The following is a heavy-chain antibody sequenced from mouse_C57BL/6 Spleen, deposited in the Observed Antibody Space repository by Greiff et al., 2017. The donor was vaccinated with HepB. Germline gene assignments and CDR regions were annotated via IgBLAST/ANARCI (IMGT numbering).Heavy chain of an antibody. CDR1: GYAFTNYL. V-gene: IGHV1-54*01. D-gene: IGHD1-2*01. J-gene: IGHJ4*01. CDR2: INPGSGGT. CDR3: ARTGDYGTGYAMDY. Sequence: ESGAELVRPGTSVKVSCKASGYAFTNYLIEWVKQRPGQGLEWIGVINPGSGGTNYNEKFKGKATLTADKSSSTAYMQLSSLTSEDSAVYFCARTGDYGTGYAMDYWGQGTSVTVSS.